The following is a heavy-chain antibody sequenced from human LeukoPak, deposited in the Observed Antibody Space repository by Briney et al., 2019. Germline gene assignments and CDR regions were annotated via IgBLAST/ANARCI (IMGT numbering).Heavy chain of an antibody. CDR3: ARGPYYDILTGYYPFDY. Sequence: SETLSLTCTVSGGSISSYYWSWIRQPPGKGLEWIGYIYYSGSTNYNPSLKSRVTISVDTSKNQFSLKLSSVTAADTAVYYCARGPYYDILTGYYPFDYWGQATLVTVSS. CDR1: GGSISSYY. J-gene: IGHJ4*02. CDR2: IYYSGST. V-gene: IGHV4-59*01. D-gene: IGHD3-9*01.